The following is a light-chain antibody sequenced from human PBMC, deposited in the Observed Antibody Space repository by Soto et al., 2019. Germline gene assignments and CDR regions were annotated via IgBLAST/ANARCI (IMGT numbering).Light chain of an antibody. CDR1: NSDIGGYNY. CDR2: DVS. CDR3: SSYTIRSTLGV. V-gene: IGLV2-14*03. Sequence: QSVLTQPASVSGSPGQSITISCTGTNSDIGGYNYVSWYQQHPGKAPKLMIYDVSNRPSGVSYRFSGSKSGNTASLTISGLQDEDESDSCCSSYTIRSTLGVFGGGTTLTVL. J-gene: IGLJ2*01.